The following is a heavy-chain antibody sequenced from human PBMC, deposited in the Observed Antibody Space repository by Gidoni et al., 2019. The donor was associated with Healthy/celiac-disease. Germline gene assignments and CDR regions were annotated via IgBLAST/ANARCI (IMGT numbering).Heavy chain of an antibody. J-gene: IGHJ4*02. CDR1: GGSISSSSYY. CDR2: IYYSGST. Sequence: QLQLQESGPGLVKPSETLSLTCTVSGGSISSSSYYWGWIRQPPGKGLEWIGSIYYSGSTYYNPSLKSRVTISVDTSKNQFSLKLSSVTAADTAVYYCARPKYSSSWYLGPENRIEYFDYWGQGTLVTVSS. V-gene: IGHV4-39*01. D-gene: IGHD6-13*01. CDR3: ARPKYSSSWYLGPENRIEYFDY.